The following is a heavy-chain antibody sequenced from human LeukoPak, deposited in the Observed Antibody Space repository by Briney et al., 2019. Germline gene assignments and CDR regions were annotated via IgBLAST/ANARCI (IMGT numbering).Heavy chain of an antibody. D-gene: IGHD6-13*01. CDR3: ARHLEYISSWKGYYFDY. CDR1: GGSISSNSHF. V-gene: IGHV4-39*01. CDR2: TYYSGST. J-gene: IGHJ4*02. Sequence: PSETLSLTCTVSGGSISSNSHFWDWIRQSPGKGLEWIGTTYYSGSTYYSPSLKSRVTMSVDTSKNQFSLKLSSVTAPDTAVYYCARHLEYISSWKGYYFDYWGQGTLVTVSS.